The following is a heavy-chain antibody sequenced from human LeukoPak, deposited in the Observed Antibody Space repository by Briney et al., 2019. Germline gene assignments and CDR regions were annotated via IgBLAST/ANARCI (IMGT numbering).Heavy chain of an antibody. V-gene: IGHV4-59*01. D-gene: IGHD3-10*01. CDR2: IYYSGST. J-gene: IGHJ4*02. Sequence: SETLSLTCTVSGGSISSYYWSWIRQPPGKGLEWIGYIYYSGSTNYNPSLKSRVSMSINTSKNQFSLKLRSVTAADTAVYYCARDYGQGYFDSWGQGALITVSS. CDR1: GGSISSYY. CDR3: ARDYGQGYFDS.